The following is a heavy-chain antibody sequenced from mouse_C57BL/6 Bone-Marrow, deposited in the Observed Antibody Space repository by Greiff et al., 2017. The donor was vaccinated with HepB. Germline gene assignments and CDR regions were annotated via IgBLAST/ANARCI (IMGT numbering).Heavy chain of an antibody. CDR1: GYTFTSYG. CDR3: ARPYSCWFAY. D-gene: IGHD1-1*01. J-gene: IGHJ3*01. V-gene: IGHV1-81*01. Sequence: QVQLRQLGAELARPGVSGKWSCKVFGYTFTSYGISWVKQRTGQGLEWIGEIYPRSGNTYYNEKFKGKATLTADKSSSTAYMELRSLTSEDSAVYFCARPYSCWFAYWGQGTLVTVSA. CDR2: IYPRSGNT.